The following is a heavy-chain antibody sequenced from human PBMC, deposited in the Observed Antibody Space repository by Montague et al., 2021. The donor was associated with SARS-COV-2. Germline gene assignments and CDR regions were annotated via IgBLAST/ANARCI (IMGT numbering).Heavy chain of an antibody. Sequence: SETLSLTCTVSGGSRRSSSYYWGWIRQPPGKGREWIGSIYYSGSTYYNTSLKSRVTISVDTSKNQFSLKLSSVTAADTAVYYCAGRGVRYSSSWYSYWFDPWGQGTLVTVSS. J-gene: IGHJ5*02. CDR2: IYYSGST. V-gene: IGHV4-39*01. CDR1: GGSRRSSSYY. CDR3: AGRGVRYSSSWYSYWFDP. D-gene: IGHD6-13*01.